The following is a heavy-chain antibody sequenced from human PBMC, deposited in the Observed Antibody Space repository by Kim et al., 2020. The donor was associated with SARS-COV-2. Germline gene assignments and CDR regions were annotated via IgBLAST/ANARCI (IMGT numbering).Heavy chain of an antibody. CDR1: GFTFSSYW. V-gene: IGHV3-74*01. CDR2: MDPDGTTI. D-gene: IGHD6-13*01. CDR3: PAGTDY. Sequence: GGSLRLSCAASGFTFSSYWFHWVRQAPEKRLVWVSRMDPDGTTINYADSVKGRFTISRDNAKNTLYLQMNSLRADDTAVYLAPAGTDYWGQGTLVTVSP. J-gene: IGHJ4*02.